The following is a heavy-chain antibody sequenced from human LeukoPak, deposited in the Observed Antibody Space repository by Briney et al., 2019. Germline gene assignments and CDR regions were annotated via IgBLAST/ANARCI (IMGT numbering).Heavy chain of an antibody. J-gene: IGHJ4*02. V-gene: IGHV1-69*13. D-gene: IGHD5-12*01. CDR2: IIPIFGTA. Sequence: ASVKVSCKASGGTFSSYAISWVRQAPGQGLEWMGGIIPIFGTANYAQKFQGRVTITADESTSTAYMELSSLRSEDTAVYYCARDPGYSGYDLRARDYYFDYWGQGTLVTVSS. CDR3: ARDPGYSGYDLRARDYYFDY. CDR1: GGTFSSYA.